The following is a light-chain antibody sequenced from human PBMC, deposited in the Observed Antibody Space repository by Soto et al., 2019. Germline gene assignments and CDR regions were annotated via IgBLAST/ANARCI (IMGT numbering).Light chain of an antibody. CDR3: QHYDTARWT. CDR1: ESVSSTY. J-gene: IGKJ1*01. CDR2: DAS. V-gene: IGKV3-20*01. Sequence: EVVMTQSPATLSVSPGERATLSCRASESVSSTYLTWYLQRPGQAPRLLIYDASRRATGIPDRFSGSGSGTDFSLTISRLEPEDFEVYYCQHYDTARWTFGLGTKVDIX.